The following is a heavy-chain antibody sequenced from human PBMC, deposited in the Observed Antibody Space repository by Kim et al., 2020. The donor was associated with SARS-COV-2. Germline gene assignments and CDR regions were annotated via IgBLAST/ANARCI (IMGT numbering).Heavy chain of an antibody. V-gene: IGHV3-74*01. J-gene: IGHJ4*02. Sequence: NNDGRGTSYADAVKGRFTISRDNAKNTLYLQMNSLRADDTAVYYCGRVFEYWGQGILVTVSS. CDR3: GRVFEY. CDR2: NNDGRGT.